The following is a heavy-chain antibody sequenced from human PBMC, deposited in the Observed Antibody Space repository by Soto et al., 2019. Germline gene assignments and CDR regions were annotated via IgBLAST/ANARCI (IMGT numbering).Heavy chain of an antibody. V-gene: IGHV3-48*03. J-gene: IGHJ6*04. Sequence: GGSLRLSCAASGFTFSSYEMNWVRQAPGKGLEWVSYISSSGSTIYYADSVKGRFTISRDNAKNSLYLQMNSLRAEDTAVYYCARPLLPGYYYHGMDVWGKGTTVTVSS. CDR2: ISSSGSTI. CDR1: GFTFSSYE. CDR3: ARPLLPGYYYHGMDV.